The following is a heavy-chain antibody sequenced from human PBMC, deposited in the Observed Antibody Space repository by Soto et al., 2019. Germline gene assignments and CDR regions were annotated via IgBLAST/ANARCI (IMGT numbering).Heavy chain of an antibody. Sequence: QLQLQESGSGLVKPSETLSLTCTVSGGSISSSSYYWGWIRQPPGKGLEWIGSIYYSGSTYYNPSLKSRVTISVDTSKNQFSLKLSSVTAADTAVYHCATDNEDFDFWGQGTLVTVSS. V-gene: IGHV4-39*01. CDR3: ATDNEDFDF. CDR1: GGSISSSSYY. J-gene: IGHJ4*02. D-gene: IGHD1-1*01. CDR2: IYYSGST.